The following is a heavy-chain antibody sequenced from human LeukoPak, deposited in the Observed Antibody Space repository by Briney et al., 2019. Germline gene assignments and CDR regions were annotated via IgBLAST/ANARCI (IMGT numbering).Heavy chain of an antibody. CDR3: ARDNQRPPFASTVVIGAFDI. J-gene: IGHJ3*02. CDR2: ISYDGSNK. D-gene: IGHD4-23*01. Sequence: GGSLRLSCAASGFTFSSYAMHWVRQAPGKGLEWVAVISYDGSNKYYADSVKGRFTISRDNSKNTLYLQMNSLRAEDTAVYYCARDNQRPPFASTVVIGAFDIWGQGTMVTVSS. V-gene: IGHV3-30-3*01. CDR1: GFTFSSYA.